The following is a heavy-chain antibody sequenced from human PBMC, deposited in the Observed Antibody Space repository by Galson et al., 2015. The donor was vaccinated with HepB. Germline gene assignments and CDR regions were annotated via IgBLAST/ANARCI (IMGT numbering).Heavy chain of an antibody. CDR3: ARVCMGWYVDC. CDR2: ISSSSSYI. Sequence: SLRLSCAASGFTFNSYSMNWVRQAPGKGLEWVSSISSSSSYIYYADSVKGRCTISRDNAKNSLYLQMNSLRAEDTAVYYCARVCMGWYVDCWGQVTLVTVSS. CDR1: GFTFNSYS. J-gene: IGHJ4*02. D-gene: IGHD6-19*01. V-gene: IGHV3-21*01.